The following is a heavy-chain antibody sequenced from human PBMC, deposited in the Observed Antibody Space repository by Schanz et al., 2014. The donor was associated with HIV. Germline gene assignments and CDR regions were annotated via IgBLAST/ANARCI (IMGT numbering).Heavy chain of an antibody. D-gene: IGHD3-22*01. V-gene: IGHV3-11*05. CDR3: ARFYYDTSGYPLDF. Sequence: QVQLVESGGGLVKPGGSLRLSCAASGFTFSDYYMSWVRQAPGKGLEWVSSISSSRSYTYYADPMKGRFTITRDNAKYSLYLQMNSLRAEDTAVYYCARFYYDTSGYPLDFWGQGTLVTVSS. CDR2: ISSSRSYT. J-gene: IGHJ4*02. CDR1: GFTFSDYY.